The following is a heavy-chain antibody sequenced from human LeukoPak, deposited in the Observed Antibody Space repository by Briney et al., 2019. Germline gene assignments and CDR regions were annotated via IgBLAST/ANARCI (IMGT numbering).Heavy chain of an antibody. J-gene: IGHJ4*02. CDR3: ARAAYTGSFRSDY. V-gene: IGHV4-61*01. Sequence: SETLAVTCTVSGGSVNSVSYYWNWIRQPPGKVLEWIGYIYYSGSTNYNPSLKSRVTIPVDTPKNHFSLKLSSLTGAYTAVYFCARAAYTGSFRSDYWGGGPLLTLP. D-gene: IGHD1-26*01. CDR2: IYYSGST. CDR1: GGSVNSVSYY.